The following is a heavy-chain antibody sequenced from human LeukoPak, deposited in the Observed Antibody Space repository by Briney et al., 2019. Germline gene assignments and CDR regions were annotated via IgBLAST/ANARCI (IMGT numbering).Heavy chain of an antibody. J-gene: IGHJ4*02. V-gene: IGHV4-61*02. CDR2: IYTSGST. D-gene: IGHD2-2*01. CDR1: GDSISSGNYY. Sequence: SQTLSLTCTVSGDSISSGNYYWSWIRPPGGRGLEWIGRIYTSGSTNYNPSLKSRVTISVDTSKNQFSLKLSSVTAADTAVYYCARGEYQLLFSYWGQGTLVTVSS. CDR3: ARGEYQLLFSY.